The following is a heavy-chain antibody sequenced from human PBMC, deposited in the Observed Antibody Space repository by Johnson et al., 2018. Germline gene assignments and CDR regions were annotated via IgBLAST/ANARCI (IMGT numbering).Heavy chain of an antibody. CDR1: GFTFSDYY. CDR2: TTSGDETK. D-gene: IGHD3-22*01. CDR3: ARDPLKYDSSGYNYVGACDI. V-gene: IGHV3-11*04. Sequence: QVQLVESGGGLVKPGGSLRLSCAASGFTFSDYYMSWIRQAPGKGLEWVSYTTSGDETKYYADSVKGRFTISRDNGKNSLYLAMNSLRIEDTAVYYCARDPLKYDSSGYNYVGACDIWGQGTVVTVSS. J-gene: IGHJ3*02.